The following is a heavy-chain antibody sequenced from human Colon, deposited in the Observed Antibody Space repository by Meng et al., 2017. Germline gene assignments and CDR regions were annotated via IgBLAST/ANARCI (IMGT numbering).Heavy chain of an antibody. CDR1: GYTFTSYY. CDR3: ASSGSYYNFDY. D-gene: IGHD1-26*01. V-gene: IGHV1-46*01. CDR2: INPSGGST. J-gene: IGHJ4*02. Sequence: ASVKVSCKASGYTFTSYYMHWVRQAPGQGLEWMGIINPSGGSTSYAQKFQGRVTMTRDTSTSTVYMELSSLRSEDTAAYYCASSGSYYNFDYWGQGTLVTVSS.